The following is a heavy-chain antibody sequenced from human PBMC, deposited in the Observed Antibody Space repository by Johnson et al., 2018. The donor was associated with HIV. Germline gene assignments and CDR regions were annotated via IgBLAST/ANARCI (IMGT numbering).Heavy chain of an antibody. J-gene: IGHJ3*02. Sequence: VQLVESGGGLVQPGGSLRLSCAASGFTFSSYWMSWVRQAPGKGLEWVANIKQDGSEKYDEDSVKGRFTISRDNAKNSLYLQMTSLRAEDTAVYYCARENVDTAMADAFDIWGQGTMVTVSS. CDR1: GFTFSSYW. V-gene: IGHV3-7*01. CDR2: IKQDGSEK. CDR3: ARENVDTAMADAFDI. D-gene: IGHD5-18*01.